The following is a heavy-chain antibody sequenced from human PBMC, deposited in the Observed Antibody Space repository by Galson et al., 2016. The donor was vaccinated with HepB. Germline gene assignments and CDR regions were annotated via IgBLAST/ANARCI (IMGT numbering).Heavy chain of an antibody. V-gene: IGHV3-15*01. CDR1: GFTFSNAW. J-gene: IGHJ4*02. Sequence: SLRLSCAASGFTFSNAWMTWVRQAPGKGLEWVGRIKSKTDGGTTYYAAPVKDKFTISRDDSKTTLYLQMNSLKTEYTAVYYCTTARGPGSGSYFTDWGQGTLVTVSS. D-gene: IGHD1-26*01. CDR3: TTARGPGSGSYFTD. CDR2: IKSKTDGGTT.